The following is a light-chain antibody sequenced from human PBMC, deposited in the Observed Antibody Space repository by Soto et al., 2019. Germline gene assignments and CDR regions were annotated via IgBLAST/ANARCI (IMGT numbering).Light chain of an antibody. Sequence: EIVLTQSPGTLSLAPGERATLSCRASQSVSSNYLAWYQQKPGQAPRVLIYGASSRTTGIPDRFSGSGSGTDFTLTISRLEPEGFAVYYCQQYGSSPRTFGQGTKVDI. V-gene: IGKV3-20*01. CDR3: QQYGSSPRT. CDR1: QSVSSNY. J-gene: IGKJ1*01. CDR2: GAS.